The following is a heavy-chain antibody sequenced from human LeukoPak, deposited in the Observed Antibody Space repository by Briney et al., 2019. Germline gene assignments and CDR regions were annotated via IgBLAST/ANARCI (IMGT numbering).Heavy chain of an antibody. J-gene: IGHJ4*02. CDR1: GFTFSSYA. V-gene: IGHV3-23*01. CDR2: ISGSGGST. Sequence: GGSLRLSCAASGFTFSSYAMSWVRQAPGKGLEWVSAISGSGGSTYYADSVKGRFTISRDNSKNTLYLQMNSLRAEDTAVYYCARDPGHYDFWSGYYVLWGQGTLVTVSS. D-gene: IGHD3-3*01. CDR3: ARDPGHYDFWSGYYVL.